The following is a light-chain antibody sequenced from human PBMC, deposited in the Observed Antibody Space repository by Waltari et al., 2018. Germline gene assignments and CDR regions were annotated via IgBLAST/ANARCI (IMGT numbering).Light chain of an antibody. CDR1: QTLFSTSNTQNY. CDR3: QQYYSAPMYS. CDR2: WAS. J-gene: IGKJ2*03. Sequence: DIVMTQSPDSLAVSLGERPTISCKSSQTLFSTSNTQNYLAWYHQKPGQPPQLLIYWASTREFGVPDRFSGSGSGTDFTLTITKVQPEDVGIYYCQQYYSAPMYSFGQGTKLEIK. V-gene: IGKV4-1*01.